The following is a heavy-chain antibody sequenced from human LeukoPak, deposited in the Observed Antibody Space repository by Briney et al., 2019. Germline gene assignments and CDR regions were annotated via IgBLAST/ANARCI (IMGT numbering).Heavy chain of an antibody. J-gene: IGHJ3*02. Sequence: SGRSLRLSCAASGFTFSSYGMNWVRQAPGKGLEWVPYISSSGSTIYYADSVKGRFTISRDNAKNSLYLQMNSLRAEDTAVYYCARQRFGELLWDAFDIWGQGTMVTVSS. CDR1: GFTFSSYG. CDR3: ARQRFGELLWDAFDI. D-gene: IGHD3-10*01. CDR2: ISSSGSTI. V-gene: IGHV3-48*04.